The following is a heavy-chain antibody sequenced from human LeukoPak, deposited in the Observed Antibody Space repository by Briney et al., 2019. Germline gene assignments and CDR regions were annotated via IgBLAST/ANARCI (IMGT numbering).Heavy chain of an antibody. CDR1: GGSIGTYY. D-gene: IGHD3-16*02. CDR2: IYVTGN. Sequence: SETLSLTCTVSGGSIGTYYWSWLRQSPGKGLEWIGYIYVTGNRYNPYLQSRVTISVDTSRNQFFLKISSVTAADTAVYYCARHIGGGIEDMDVWGKGTKVTVSS. J-gene: IGHJ6*03. V-gene: IGHV4-59*08. CDR3: ARHIGGGIEDMDV.